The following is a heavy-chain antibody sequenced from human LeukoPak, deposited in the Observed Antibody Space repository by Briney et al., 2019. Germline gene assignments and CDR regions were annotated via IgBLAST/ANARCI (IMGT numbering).Heavy chain of an antibody. CDR2: ISSSSSYI. J-gene: IGHJ5*02. CDR3: ARALRLGIAAAGTVFNWFDP. CDR1: GFTFSSYS. V-gene: IGHV3-21*01. Sequence: GGSLRLSCAASGFTFSSYSMNWVRQAPGKGLEWVSSISSSSSYIYYADSVKGRFTISRDNAKNSLYLQMNSLRAEDTAVYYCARALRLGIAAAGTVFNWFDPWGQGTLVTVSS. D-gene: IGHD6-13*01.